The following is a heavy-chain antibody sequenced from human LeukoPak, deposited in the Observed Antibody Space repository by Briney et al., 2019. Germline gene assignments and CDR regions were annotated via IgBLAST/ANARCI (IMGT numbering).Heavy chain of an antibody. V-gene: IGHV3-74*01. Sequence: GGSLRLPCAASGFTFSSYWMHWVRQAPGKGLVWVSRINSDGSSTSYADSVKGRFTISRDNAKNTLYLQMNSLRAEDTAVYYCARDRYGSGSYYTWDYYYYYYMDVWGKGTTVTIS. CDR1: GFTFSSYW. D-gene: IGHD3-10*01. CDR2: INSDGSST. CDR3: ARDRYGSGSYYTWDYYYYYYMDV. J-gene: IGHJ6*03.